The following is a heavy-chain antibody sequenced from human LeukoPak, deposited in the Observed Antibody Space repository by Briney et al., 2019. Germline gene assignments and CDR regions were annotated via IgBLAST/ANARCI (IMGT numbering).Heavy chain of an antibody. CDR2: ISGSGGST. CDR1: GFTFSSCA. V-gene: IGHV3-23*01. J-gene: IGHJ4*02. D-gene: IGHD5-12*01. Sequence: PGGSLRLSCAASGFTFSSCAMSWVRQAPGKGLEWVSTISGSGGSTYYADSVKGRFTISRDNSKNTLYLQMNSLRAEDTAVYYCAKRRVLRGYSGYDTYYFDYWGQGTLVTVSS. CDR3: AKRRVLRGYSGYDTYYFDY.